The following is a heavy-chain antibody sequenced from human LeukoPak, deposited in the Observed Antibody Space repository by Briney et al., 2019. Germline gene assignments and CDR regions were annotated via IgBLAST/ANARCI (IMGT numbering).Heavy chain of an antibody. CDR1: GFTFSSYE. CDR3: ARSSWDY. D-gene: IGHD6-6*01. Sequence: PGGSLRLSCAASGFTFSSYEMNWVRQAPGKGLEWMAFIRSDGSNKYYADSVKGRFTISRDNSKNTLYLQMNSLRAEDTAVYYCARSSWDYWGQGTLVTVSS. V-gene: IGHV3-30*02. CDR2: IRSDGSNK. J-gene: IGHJ4*02.